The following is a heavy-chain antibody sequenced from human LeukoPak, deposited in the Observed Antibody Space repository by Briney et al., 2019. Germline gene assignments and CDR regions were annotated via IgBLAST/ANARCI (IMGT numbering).Heavy chain of an antibody. J-gene: IGHJ6*03. CDR3: AKAINIAARLRGDSYYVDV. V-gene: IGHV3-23*01. CDR2: ISGSGGST. CDR1: GFTFSSYA. D-gene: IGHD6-6*01. Sequence: GGSLRLSCAVSGFTFSSYAMSWVRQAPGKGLEWVSAISGSGGSTYYADSVKGRFTISRDNSKNTLYLQVNSLRAEDTAVYYCAKAINIAARLRGDSYYVDVWGKGTTVTVSS.